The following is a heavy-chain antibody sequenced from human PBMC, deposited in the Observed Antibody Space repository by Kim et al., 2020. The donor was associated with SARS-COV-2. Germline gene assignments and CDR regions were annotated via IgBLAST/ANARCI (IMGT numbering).Heavy chain of an antibody. J-gene: IGHJ3*02. Sequence: GGSLRLSCAASGFTFSAYAMSWVRQAPGKGLEWVSVLSANGISTNYAQSVEGRFTISRDNSKNTLYLQMNSLRADDTAVYYCAKILRTAYDGTWGGAFDIWGQGTVVTVSS. CDR3: AKILRTAYDGTWGGAFDI. V-gene: IGHV3-23*01. CDR1: GFTFSAYA. D-gene: IGHD3-22*01. CDR2: LSANGIST.